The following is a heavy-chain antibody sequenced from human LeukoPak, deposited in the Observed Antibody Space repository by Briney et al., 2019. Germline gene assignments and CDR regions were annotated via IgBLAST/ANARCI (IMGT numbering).Heavy chain of an antibody. CDR1: GGSISSSSYY. CDR2: IYYSGST. CDR3: ARRAIAVAGLDY. V-gene: IGHV4-39*01. Sequence: SETLSLTCTVSGGSISSSSYYWGWIRQPPGKGLEWIGSIYYSGSTYYNPSLKSRVTISVDPSKNQFSLKLSSVTAADTAVYYCARRAIAVAGLDYWGQGTLVTVSS. J-gene: IGHJ4*02. D-gene: IGHD6-19*01.